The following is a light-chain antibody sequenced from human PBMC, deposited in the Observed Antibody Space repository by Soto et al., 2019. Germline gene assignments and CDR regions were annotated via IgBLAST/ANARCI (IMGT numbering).Light chain of an antibody. CDR1: QGISSY. V-gene: IGKV1-8*01. CDR2: AAS. CDR3: QQYYSYPVT. Sequence: AVRITHPPFSFSASTRHIVIITWGASQGISSYLAWYQQKPGKAPKLLIYAASTLQTGVPSRFSGSGSGTDFTLTISCLQSEDFATYYCQQYYSYPVTFGPGTKVDIK. J-gene: IGKJ3*01.